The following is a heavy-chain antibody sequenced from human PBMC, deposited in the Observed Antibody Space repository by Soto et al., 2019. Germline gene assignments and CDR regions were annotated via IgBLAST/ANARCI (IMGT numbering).Heavy chain of an antibody. Sequence: SQTLSLTCAISGDSVSSNSAAWNWIRQSPSRGLEWLGRTYYRSKWYNDYAVSVKSRITINPDTSKNQFSLQLNSVTPEDTAVYYCARDVGYCTNGVCSIYYYYGMDVWGQETTVTVSS. D-gene: IGHD2-8*01. CDR2: TYYRSKWYN. CDR1: GDSVSSNSAA. J-gene: IGHJ6*02. V-gene: IGHV6-1*01. CDR3: ARDVGYCTNGVCSIYYYYGMDV.